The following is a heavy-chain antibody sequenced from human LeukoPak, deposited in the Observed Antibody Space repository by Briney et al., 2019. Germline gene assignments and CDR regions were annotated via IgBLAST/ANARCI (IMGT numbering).Heavy chain of an antibody. CDR3: ARGAYGSGSYYNPNWFDA. Sequence: SETLSLTCTVSGGSISSYYCSWIPQPAAKVLEWIGRIYTSGSTNYNPSLKSQLTMSVDTCKNQFSLKLSSVTAADRDVYYCARGAYGSGSYYNPNWFDAWGQGTLVTVSS. CDR1: GGSISSYY. J-gene: IGHJ5*02. CDR2: IYTSGST. V-gene: IGHV4-4*07. D-gene: IGHD3-10*01.